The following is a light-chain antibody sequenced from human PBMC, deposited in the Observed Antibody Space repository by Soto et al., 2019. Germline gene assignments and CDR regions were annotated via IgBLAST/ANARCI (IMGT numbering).Light chain of an antibody. Sequence: DIERTSSRDTVYISVVAISTQNSRASEDIAHYLAWYQQKPGKAPRVLLHHTSILQSGVPAMFSGSGSETGFTFAVWRLLLDGFAVYFCQHYNGSPSSGQGTRLEIK. CDR2: HTS. V-gene: IGKV1-27*01. CDR1: EDIAHY. J-gene: IGKJ5*01. CDR3: QHYNGSPS.